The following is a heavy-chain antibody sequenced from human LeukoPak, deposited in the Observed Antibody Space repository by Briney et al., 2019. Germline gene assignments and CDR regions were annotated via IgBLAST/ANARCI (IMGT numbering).Heavy chain of an antibody. CDR1: GFTFDDYG. CDR3: ARGRLDYYYYYMDV. D-gene: IGHD3-22*01. J-gene: IGHJ6*03. V-gene: IGHV3-66*01. Sequence: GGSLRLSCAASGFTFDDYGMSWVRQAPGKGLEWVSVIYSGGSTYYADSVKGRFTISRDNSKNTLYLQMNSLRAEDTAVYYCARGRLDYYYYYMDVWGKGTTVTISS. CDR2: IYSGGST.